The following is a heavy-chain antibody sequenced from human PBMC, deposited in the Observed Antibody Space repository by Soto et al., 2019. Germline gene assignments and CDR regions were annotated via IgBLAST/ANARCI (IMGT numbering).Heavy chain of an antibody. J-gene: IGHJ5*02. Sequence: GASVKVSCKASGYTFTGYYMHWVRQAPGQGLEWMGWINPNSGGTNYAQKFQGWVTMTRDTSISTAYMELSRLRSDDTAVYYCARDPVHYDTSGYHKSISPWFDPWGKGTLVTVSS. D-gene: IGHD3-22*01. CDR1: GYTFTGYY. CDR3: ARDPVHYDTSGYHKSISPWFDP. CDR2: INPNSGGT. V-gene: IGHV1-2*04.